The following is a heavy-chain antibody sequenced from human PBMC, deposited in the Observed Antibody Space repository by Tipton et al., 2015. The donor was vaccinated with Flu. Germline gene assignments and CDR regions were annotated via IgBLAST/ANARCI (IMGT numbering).Heavy chain of an antibody. J-gene: IGHJ3*02. D-gene: IGHD6-19*01. CDR1: GYTFTSYG. CDR3: AGDWVEWLDRGDAFDI. V-gene: IGHV1-18*01. CDR2: ISAYNGNT. Sequence: QVQLVQSGAEVKKPGSSVKVSCKASGYTFTSYGISWVRQAPGQGLEWMGWISAYNGNTNYAQKLQGRVTMTTDTSTSTAYMELRSLRSDDTAVYYCAGDWVEWLDRGDAFDIWGQGTMVTVSS.